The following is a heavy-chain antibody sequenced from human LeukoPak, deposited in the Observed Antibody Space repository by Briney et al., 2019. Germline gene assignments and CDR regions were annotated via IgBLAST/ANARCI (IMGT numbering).Heavy chain of an antibody. CDR1: GFTFSSYG. V-gene: IGHV3-30*03. CDR3: AREDCSSTSCLYYYGMDV. Sequence: PGRSLRLSCAASGFTFSSYGMHWVRQAPGKGLEWVAVISYDGSNKYYADSVKGRFTISRDNSKNTLYLQMNSLRAEDTAVYYCAREDCSSTSCLYYYGMDVWGQGTTVTVSS. D-gene: IGHD2-2*01. CDR2: ISYDGSNK. J-gene: IGHJ6*02.